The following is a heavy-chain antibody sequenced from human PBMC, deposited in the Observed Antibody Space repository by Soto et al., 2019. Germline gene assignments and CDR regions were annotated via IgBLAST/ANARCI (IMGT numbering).Heavy chain of an antibody. CDR2: IIPIFGTA. V-gene: IGHV1-69*05. CDR1: GGTFSSYA. D-gene: IGHD3-3*01. J-gene: IGHJ4*02. CDR3: ARVVGSITIFGVVPSVFDY. Sequence: SVKVSCKASGGTFSSYAISWVRQAPGQGLEWMGGIIPIFGTANYAQKLQGRVTMTTDTSTSTAYMELRSLRSDDTAVYYCARVVGSITIFGVVPSVFDYWGQGTLVTVSS.